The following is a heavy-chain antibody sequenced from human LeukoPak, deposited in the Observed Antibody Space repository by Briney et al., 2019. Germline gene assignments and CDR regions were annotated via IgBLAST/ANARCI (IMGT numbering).Heavy chain of an antibody. CDR2: IYYSGST. J-gene: IGHJ4*02. V-gene: IGHV4-59*12. D-gene: IGHD3-22*01. CDR1: GGSISSYY. CDR3: ARAYYYDSSGYLYYFDY. Sequence: SETLSLTCTVSGGSISSYYWSWIRQPPGKGLEWIGYIYYSGSTNYNPSLKSRVTISVDKSKNQFSLELSSVTAADTAVYYCARAYYYDSSGYLYYFDYWGQGTLVTVSS.